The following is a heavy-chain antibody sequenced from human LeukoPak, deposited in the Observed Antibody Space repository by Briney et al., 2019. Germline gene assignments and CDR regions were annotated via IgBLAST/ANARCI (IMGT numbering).Heavy chain of an antibody. J-gene: IGHJ4*02. V-gene: IGHV4-61*02. CDR3: ARDRNDFWSGYYRY. CDR1: GGSISSGSYY. CDR2: IYTSGST. D-gene: IGHD3-3*01. Sequence: PSQTLSLTXTVSGGSISSGSYYWSWIRQPAGKGLEGIGRIYTSGSTNYNPSLKSRVTISVDTSKNQFSLKLSSVTAADTAVYYCARDRNDFWSGYYRYWGQGTLVTVSS.